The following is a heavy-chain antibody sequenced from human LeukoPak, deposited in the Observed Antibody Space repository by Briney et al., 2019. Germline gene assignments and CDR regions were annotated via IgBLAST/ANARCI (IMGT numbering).Heavy chain of an antibody. CDR1: GFIFSTYT. CDR3: ARDYGGNSDY. V-gene: IGHV3-21*01. D-gene: IGHD4-23*01. CDR2: ITSSSAYI. J-gene: IGHJ4*02. Sequence: GGSLRLSCAASGFIFSTYTMNWVRQAPGKGLEWVSSITSSSAYIYYADSVKGRFTISRDNAKKSLYLQMSSLRAEDTAVYYCARDYGGNSDYWGQGALVTVSS.